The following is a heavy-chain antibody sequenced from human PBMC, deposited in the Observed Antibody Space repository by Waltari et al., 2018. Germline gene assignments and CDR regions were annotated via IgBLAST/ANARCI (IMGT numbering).Heavy chain of an antibody. CDR3: ATESLGAGHRYFEV. Sequence: DVHLVESGGGLVQPRGSLRLSCPVSGFTFGIHWMPWVRQVPGKGLVWISRIDDDGSSAIYADSVKGRFTVSRDNAKNTLSLEMNNVRDEDTAIYYCATESLGAGHRYFEVWGRGTLVTVSS. CDR1: GFTFGIHW. CDR2: IDDDGSSA. V-gene: IGHV3-74*01. D-gene: IGHD7-27*01. J-gene: IGHJ2*01.